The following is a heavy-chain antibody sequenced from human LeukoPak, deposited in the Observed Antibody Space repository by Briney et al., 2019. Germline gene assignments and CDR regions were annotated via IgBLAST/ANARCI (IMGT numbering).Heavy chain of an antibody. Sequence: GGSLRLSCAASAFSFSNYNMNWVRQAPGKGLVWVSRIKSDGSTTNYADSVKGRFTISRDNAKNTLYLQMNSLRAEDTAVYYCARELAVGGTWFDPWGQGTLVTVSS. CDR2: IKSDGSTT. J-gene: IGHJ5*02. V-gene: IGHV3-74*01. CDR1: AFSFSNYN. D-gene: IGHD6-19*01. CDR3: ARELAVGGTWFDP.